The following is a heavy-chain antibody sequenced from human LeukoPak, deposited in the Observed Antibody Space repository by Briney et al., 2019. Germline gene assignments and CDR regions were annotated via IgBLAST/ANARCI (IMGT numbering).Heavy chain of an antibody. D-gene: IGHD1-26*01. Sequence: GGSLRLSCAASGFTFSSYAMSWVRQAPGKGLEWVSAISGSGGSTYYADSVKGRFTISRDNSKNTLYLQMNSLRAEDTAVYYCATVKPSGSYSRYYFDYWGQGTLVTVSS. CDR3: ATVKPSGSYSRYYFDY. CDR2: ISGSGGST. CDR1: GFTFSSYA. J-gene: IGHJ4*02. V-gene: IGHV3-23*01.